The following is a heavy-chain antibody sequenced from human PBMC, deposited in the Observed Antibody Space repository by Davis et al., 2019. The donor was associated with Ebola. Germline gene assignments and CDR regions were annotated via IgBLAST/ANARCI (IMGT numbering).Heavy chain of an antibody. CDR2: ISSSSSTI. D-gene: IGHD5-18*01. CDR3: ARDLWIQLWLPFDY. Sequence: GESLKISCAASGFTFSSYSMNWVRQAPGKGLEWVSYISSSSSTIYYADSVKGRFTISRDNAKNSLYLQMNSLRDEDTAVYYCARDLWIQLWLPFDYWGQGTLVTVSS. V-gene: IGHV3-48*02. J-gene: IGHJ4*02. CDR1: GFTFSSYS.